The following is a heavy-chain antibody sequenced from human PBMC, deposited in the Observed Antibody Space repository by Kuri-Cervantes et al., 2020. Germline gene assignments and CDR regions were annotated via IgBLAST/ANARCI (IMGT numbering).Heavy chain of an antibody. V-gene: IGHV1-46*01. CDR2: ITPSGGRA. Sequence: ASVKVSCKASRYTFTSYYIHWLRQAPGQGLEWMGMITPSGGRAIYAQKFQGRVTMTRDTSTSTVYMELSTLRSEDTAVYYCARTYRGVTNFFFDNWGQGTLVTVSS. CDR3: ARTYRGVTNFFFDN. J-gene: IGHJ4*02. CDR1: RYTFTSYY. D-gene: IGHD2/OR15-2a*01.